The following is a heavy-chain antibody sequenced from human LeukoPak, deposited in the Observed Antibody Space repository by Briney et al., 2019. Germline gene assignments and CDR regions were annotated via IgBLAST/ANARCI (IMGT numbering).Heavy chain of an antibody. J-gene: IGHJ6*03. CDR1: LGSISGGSSC. V-gene: IGHV4-31*03. CDR2: IYLSGST. Sequence: SETLCLTCTVSLGSISGGSSCCSSIRQHPRDGLGWIGYIYLSGSTTYNPSLNGRVTISVDTTKNQFFLKLSSVTAADTAVYYCARGFLEWLTTRYYYYYYMDVWGKGTTVTVSS. D-gene: IGHD3-3*01. CDR3: ARGFLEWLTTRYYYYYYMDV.